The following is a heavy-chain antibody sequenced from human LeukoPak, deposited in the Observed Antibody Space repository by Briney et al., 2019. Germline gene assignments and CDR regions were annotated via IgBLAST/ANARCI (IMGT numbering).Heavy chain of an antibody. D-gene: IGHD2-2*01. CDR3: ARYPPRGTKNRIVVVPAAIDS. V-gene: IGHV4-30-4*08. J-gene: IGHJ4*02. Sequence: SETLSLTCTVSGGSISSGDYYWSWIRQPPGKGLEWIGYIYYSGSTYYNPSLKSRVTISVDTSKNQFSLKLSSVTAADTAVYYCARYPPRGTKNRIVVVPAAIDSWGQGTLVTVSS. CDR1: GGSISSGDYY. CDR2: IYYSGST.